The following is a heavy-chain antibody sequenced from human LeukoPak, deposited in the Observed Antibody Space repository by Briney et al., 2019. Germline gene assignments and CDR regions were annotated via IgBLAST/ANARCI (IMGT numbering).Heavy chain of an antibody. J-gene: IGHJ3*02. CDR1: GFTFSSYW. Sequence: GGSLRLSCSASGFTFSSYWMSWVRQAPGKGLEWMANIKQDGSVQNYVDSVKGRFPISRDNAKDSLFLQLNNLRAEDTAVYFCARDGIMTYAFDIWGQGTKVTVSP. CDR2: IKQDGSVQ. CDR3: ARDGIMTYAFDI. D-gene: IGHD1-1*01. V-gene: IGHV3-7*01.